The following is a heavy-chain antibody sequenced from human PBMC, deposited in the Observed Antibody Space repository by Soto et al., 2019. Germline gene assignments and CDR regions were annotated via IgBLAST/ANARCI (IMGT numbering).Heavy chain of an antibody. J-gene: IGHJ6*02. CDR3: AKPLSVVRSQYYHGMDV. V-gene: IGHV3-23*01. D-gene: IGHD3-10*01. CDR1: GFTFSNYA. CDR2: ISGSGGST. Sequence: EVQLLESGGGLVQPGGSLRLSCAASGFTFSNYAMSWVRQAPGKGLEWVSSISGSGGSTYYADSVKGRSTISRDNSKNTLYVQMNSLRAEDTAVYYCAKPLSVVRSQYYHGMDVWGQGTTVTVSS.